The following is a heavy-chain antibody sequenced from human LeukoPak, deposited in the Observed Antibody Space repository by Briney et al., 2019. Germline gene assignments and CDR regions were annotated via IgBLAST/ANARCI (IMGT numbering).Heavy chain of an antibody. D-gene: IGHD6-19*01. CDR3: EGPYSSGPPFDY. CDR2: IKPDGSEK. CDR1: GFTFNNYW. Sequence: PGGSLRLSCAAPGFTFNNYWLTRVRQAPGKGLEWVANIKPDGSEKYYVDSVKGRFTISRDNAENSLYLQMNSLRVEDTAIYYCEGPYSSGPPFDYWGQGTLVTVSS. J-gene: IGHJ4*02. V-gene: IGHV3-7*01.